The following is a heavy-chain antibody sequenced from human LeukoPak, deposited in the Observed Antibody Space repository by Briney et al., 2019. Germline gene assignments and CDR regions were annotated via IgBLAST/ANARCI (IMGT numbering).Heavy chain of an antibody. CDR2: IRTSGDT. J-gene: IGHJ4*02. Sequence: SETLSLTCTVSGGSIGSYYWNWIRQPAGKGLEWIGRIRTSGDTSYNPSLKSRVTVSVDTSRNQFSLKLSAVTAADTAVYYCARGKVVAGTPGQNSWDYWGQGTLVTVSS. V-gene: IGHV4-4*07. CDR3: ARGKVVAGTPGQNSWDY. CDR1: GGSIGSYY. D-gene: IGHD6-19*01.